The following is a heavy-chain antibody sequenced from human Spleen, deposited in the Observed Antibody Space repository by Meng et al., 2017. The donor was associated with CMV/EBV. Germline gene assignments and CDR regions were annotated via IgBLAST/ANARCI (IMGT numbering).Heavy chain of an antibody. CDR1: GFSFSNYA. CDR3: AKESVPYNWNDLFPTTDYGMDV. V-gene: IGHV3-30-3*01. J-gene: IGHJ6*02. D-gene: IGHD1-20*01. CDR2: ISYVESHT. Sequence: GESLKISCVASGFSFSNYAMHWVRQAPGKGLDWVAIISYVESHTYYAESVKGRFTISRDNSKNTLYLQMNSLRAEDTAVYYCAKESVPYNWNDLFPTTDYGMDVWGQGTTVTVSS.